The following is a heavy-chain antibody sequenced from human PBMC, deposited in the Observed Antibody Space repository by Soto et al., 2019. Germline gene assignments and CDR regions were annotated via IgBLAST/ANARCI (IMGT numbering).Heavy chain of an antibody. Sequence: SVKVSCKASGGTFSSYAISWVRQAPGQGLEWMGGIIPIFGTANYAQKFQGRVTITADESTSTAYMELSSLRSEDTAVYYCARYRYYYDSSGYVDYWGQGTLVTVS. J-gene: IGHJ4*02. CDR3: ARYRYYYDSSGYVDY. D-gene: IGHD3-22*01. CDR2: IIPIFGTA. V-gene: IGHV1-69*13. CDR1: GGTFSSYA.